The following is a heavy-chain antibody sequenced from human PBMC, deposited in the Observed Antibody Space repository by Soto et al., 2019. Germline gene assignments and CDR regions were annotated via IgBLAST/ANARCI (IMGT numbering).Heavy chain of an antibody. Sequence: HGESLKISCKGSGYSFTSYWISWVRQMPGKGLEWMGRIDPSDSYTNYSPSFQGHVTISADKSISTAYLQWSSLKASDTAMYYCARHFYYDSSGSANWGQGTLVTVSS. CDR3: ARHFYYDSSGSAN. D-gene: IGHD3-22*01. CDR1: GYSFTSYW. CDR2: IDPSDSYT. J-gene: IGHJ4*02. V-gene: IGHV5-10-1*01.